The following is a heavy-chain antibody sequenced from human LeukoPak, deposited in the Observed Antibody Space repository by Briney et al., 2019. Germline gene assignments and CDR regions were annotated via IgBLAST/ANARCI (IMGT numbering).Heavy chain of an antibody. D-gene: IGHD3-22*01. V-gene: IGHV4-4*07. Sequence: PSETLSLTCTVSGDSINSYHWSWIRQHAGEGLEWLGRIHMSGSTNYNPSLRSRVAISMDNSKNQFSLKLKSVTAADTAVYYCARDDSSRDDSGGYHYWGQGTLVTISS. CDR3: ARDDSSRDDSGGYHY. CDR2: IHMSGST. J-gene: IGHJ4*02. CDR1: GDSINSYH.